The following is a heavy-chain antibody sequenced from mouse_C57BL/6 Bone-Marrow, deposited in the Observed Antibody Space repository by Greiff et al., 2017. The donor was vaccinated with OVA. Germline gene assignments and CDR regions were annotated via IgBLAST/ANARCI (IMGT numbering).Heavy chain of an antibody. CDR1: GYSITSGYY. CDR2: ISYDGSN. CDR3: ARDGYGKND. V-gene: IGHV3-6*01. J-gene: IGHJ2*01. D-gene: IGHD2-10*02. Sequence: EVKLQESGPGLVKPSQSLSLTCSVTGYSITSGYYWNWIRQFPGNKLEWMGYISYDGSNNYNPSLKNRISITRDTSKNQFFLKLNSVTTEDTATYYCARDGYGKNDWGQGTTLTVSS.